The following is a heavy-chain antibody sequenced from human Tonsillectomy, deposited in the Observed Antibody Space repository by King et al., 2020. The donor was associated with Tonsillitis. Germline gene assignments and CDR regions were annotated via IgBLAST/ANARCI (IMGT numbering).Heavy chain of an antibody. CDR1: GYTFIGYY. CDR2: INTNSGGT. V-gene: IGHV1-2*02. D-gene: IGHD3-3*01. CDR3: AREAEDFWSGYYIAY. J-gene: IGHJ4*02. Sequence: HVQLVQSGAEVKKPGASVKVSCKASGYTFIGYYLHWVRQAPGQGLEWMGWINTNSGGTNYAQKFQGRVTLTRDTSIRTAYMELTRLRSDDTAVYYCAREAEDFWSGYYIAYWGQGTLITVSS.